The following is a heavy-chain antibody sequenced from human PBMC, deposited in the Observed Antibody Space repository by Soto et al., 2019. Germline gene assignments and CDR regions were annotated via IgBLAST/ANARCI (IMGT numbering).Heavy chain of an antibody. V-gene: IGHV3-33*01. D-gene: IGHD6-19*01. CDR2: IWYDGSNK. CDR3: ARFLYSSGWYADY. J-gene: IGHJ4*02. Sequence: GGSLRLSCAASGFTFSIYGMHWVRQAPGKGLEWVAVIWYDGSNKYYADSVKGRFTISRDNSKNTLYLQMNSLRAEDTAVYYCARFLYSSGWYADYWGQGTLVTVSS. CDR1: GFTFSIYG.